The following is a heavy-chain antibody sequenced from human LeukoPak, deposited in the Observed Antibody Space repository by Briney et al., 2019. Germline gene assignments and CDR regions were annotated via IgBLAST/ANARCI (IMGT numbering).Heavy chain of an antibody. CDR1: GGSFSGYY. CDR3: ARGGSGYYVWGSYPLDY. Sequence: PSETLSLTCAVYGGSFSGYYWSWIRQPPGKGLEWIGEINHSGSTNYNPSLKSRVTISVDTSKNQFSLKLSSVTAADTAVYYCARGGSGYYVWGSYPLDYWGQGTLVTVSS. J-gene: IGHJ4*02. D-gene: IGHD3-16*02. CDR2: INHSGST. V-gene: IGHV4-34*01.